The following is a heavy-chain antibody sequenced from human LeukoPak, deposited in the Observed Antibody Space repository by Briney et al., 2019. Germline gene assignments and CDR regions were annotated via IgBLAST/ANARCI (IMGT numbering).Heavy chain of an antibody. CDR2: ISGSGGST. CDR3: ARYSSSRGYTNWFDP. V-gene: IGHV3-23*01. Sequence: GGSLRLSCAAPGFTFSSYAMSWVRQAPGKGLEWVSAISGSGGSTYYADSVKGRFTISRDNSKNTLYLQMNSLRAEDTAVYYCARYSSSRGYTNWFDPWGQGTLVTVSS. D-gene: IGHD6-13*01. CDR1: GFTFSSYA. J-gene: IGHJ5*02.